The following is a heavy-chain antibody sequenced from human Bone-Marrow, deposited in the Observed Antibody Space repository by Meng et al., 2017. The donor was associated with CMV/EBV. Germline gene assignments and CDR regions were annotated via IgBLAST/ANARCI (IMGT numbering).Heavy chain of an antibody. CDR3: ARLRITMVRGRGYYYHGLDV. D-gene: IGHD3-10*01. Sequence: ESLKISCAASGFTFSGSAMHWVRQASGKGLEWIGEINHSGSTTSNPSLKSRLTISVDTSKSQFSLRLTSVTAADASVYYCARLRITMVRGRGYYYHGLDVWGQGTTV. CDR2: INHSGST. V-gene: IGHV4-34*01. J-gene: IGHJ6*01. CDR1: GFTFSGSA.